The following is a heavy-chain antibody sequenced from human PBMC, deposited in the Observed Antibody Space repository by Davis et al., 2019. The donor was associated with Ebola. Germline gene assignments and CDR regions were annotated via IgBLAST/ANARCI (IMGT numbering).Heavy chain of an antibody. CDR1: GYTVTDLS. J-gene: IGHJ4*02. CDR3: ATGFDSWSGYWSSFDY. CDR2: FDREDGET. D-gene: IGHD3-3*01. V-gene: IGHV1-24*01. Sequence: ASVKVSCKVSGYTVTDLSMHWVRQAPGKGLEWMGGFDREDGETIYPQKFQGRVTVTEDTSTDTVYMELSSLRSEDTAVYYCATGFDSWSGYWSSFDYWGQGTQVTVSS.